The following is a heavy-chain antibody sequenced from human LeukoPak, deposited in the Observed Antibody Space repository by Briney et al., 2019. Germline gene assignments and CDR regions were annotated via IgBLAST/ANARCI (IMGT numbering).Heavy chain of an antibody. CDR3: ARGRDWLRWFDP. Sequence: ASVKVSCKASGYTFTSYDFNWVRQATGQGLEWLGWMNPNSGNTGYAQKFQGRVTITRNTSISTAYMELSSLTSEDTAVYYCARGRDWLRWFDPWGQGTLVTVSS. CDR2: MNPNSGNT. CDR1: GYTFTSYD. J-gene: IGHJ5*02. D-gene: IGHD3/OR15-3a*01. V-gene: IGHV1-8*03.